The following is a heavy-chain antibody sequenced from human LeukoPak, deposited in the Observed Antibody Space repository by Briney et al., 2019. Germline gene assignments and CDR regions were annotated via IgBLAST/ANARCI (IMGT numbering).Heavy chain of an antibody. CDR1: GGSISSGGYY. V-gene: IGHV4-31*03. Sequence: SETLSLTCTVSGGSISSGGYYWSWIRQHPGKGLEWIGYIYYSGSTYYNPSLKSRVTISVDTSKNQFSLKLSSVTAADTAVYYRARNGYSGYVDYWGQGTLVTVSS. D-gene: IGHD1-26*01. CDR3: ARNGYSGYVDY. J-gene: IGHJ4*02. CDR2: IYYSGST.